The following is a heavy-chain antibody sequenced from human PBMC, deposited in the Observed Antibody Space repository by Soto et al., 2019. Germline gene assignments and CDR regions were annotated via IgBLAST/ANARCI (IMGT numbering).Heavy chain of an antibody. D-gene: IGHD4-4*01. CDR1: GASISSSHW. J-gene: IGHJ2*01. Sequence: QVQLQESGPGLVKPSGTLSLTCAVSGASISSSHWWSWVRQPPGKGLEWIGELYHSGSTYYNASLQSRVAISLDKSKNQFSLKLRSVTAADTAVYYCVRKDYSDWFFDLWGRGTLVTVSS. V-gene: IGHV4-4*02. CDR2: LYHSGST. CDR3: VRKDYSDWFFDL.